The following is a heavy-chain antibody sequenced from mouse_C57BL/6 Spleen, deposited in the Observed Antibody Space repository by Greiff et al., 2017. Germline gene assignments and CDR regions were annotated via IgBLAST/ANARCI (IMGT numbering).Heavy chain of an antibody. J-gene: IGHJ2*01. D-gene: IGHD4-1*01. CDR2: ISYDGSN. CDR3: ASLTGPYYFDY. V-gene: IGHV3-6*01. Sequence: DVKLQESGPGLVKPSQSLSLTCSVTGYSITSGYYWNWIRQFPGNKLEWMGYISYDGSNNYNPSLKNRISITRDTSKNQFFLKLNSVTTEDTATYYCASLTGPYYFDYWGQGTTLTVSS. CDR1: GYSITSGYY.